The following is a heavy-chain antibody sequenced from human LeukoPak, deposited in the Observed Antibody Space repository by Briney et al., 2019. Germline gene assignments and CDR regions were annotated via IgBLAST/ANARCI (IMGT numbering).Heavy chain of an antibody. CDR3: ARDSGYSYGPGLYYFDY. CDR1: GGSISSYY. J-gene: IGHJ4*02. V-gene: IGHV4-59*01. D-gene: IGHD5-18*01. Sequence: SETLSLTCTVSGGSISSYYWSWIRQPPGKGLEWIGHIYYSGSTNYNPSLKSRVTISVDTSKNQFSLKLSSVTAADTAVYYCARDSGYSYGPGLYYFDYWGQGTLVTVSS. CDR2: IYYSGST.